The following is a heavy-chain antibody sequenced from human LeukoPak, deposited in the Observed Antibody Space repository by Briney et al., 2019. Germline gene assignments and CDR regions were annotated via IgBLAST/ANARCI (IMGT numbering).Heavy chain of an antibody. V-gene: IGHV1-46*01. CDR2: INPAGGST. CDR1: GYTFTSYY. J-gene: IGHJ4*02. Sequence: ASVTVSCKASGYTFTSYYIHWVRQAPGQGLGWMGIINPAGGSTTYAQKFQGSRLTLTRDTSTSTVYMELSSLRSEDTAVYYCARGRGVHDSHTYDYFDYWGQGSLVTVSS. D-gene: IGHD3-22*01. CDR3: ARGRGVHDSHTYDYFDY.